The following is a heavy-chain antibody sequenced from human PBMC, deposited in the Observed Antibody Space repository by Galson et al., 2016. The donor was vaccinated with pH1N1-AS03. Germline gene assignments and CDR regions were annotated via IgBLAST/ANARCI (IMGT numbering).Heavy chain of an antibody. CDR1: GYTFTGYY. CDR2: INPNSGGT. Sequence: SCKASGYTFTGYYMHWVRQAPGQGLEWMGWINPNSGGTNYAQKFQGRVTMTRDTSISTAYMELRRLRSDDTAVYYCVTIAARDKNALDIWGQGTMVTVS. J-gene: IGHJ3*02. CDR3: VTIAARDKNALDI. V-gene: IGHV1-2*02. D-gene: IGHD6-6*01.